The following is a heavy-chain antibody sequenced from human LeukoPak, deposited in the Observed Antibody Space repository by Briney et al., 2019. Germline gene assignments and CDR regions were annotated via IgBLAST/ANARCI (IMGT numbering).Heavy chain of an antibody. CDR1: GYTFTSYD. V-gene: IGHV1-8*01. Sequence: ASVKVSCKAAGYTFTSYDINWVRQATGQGLEWMGWMNPNSGNTGYAQKFQGRVTMARNTFISTAYMEPISLKMEGTAVYYWARGPPDKRSSGGSCYFDYWGQGTLVTVSS. CDR2: MNPNSGNT. D-gene: IGHD2-15*01. J-gene: IGHJ4*02. CDR3: ARGPPDKRSSGGSCYFDY.